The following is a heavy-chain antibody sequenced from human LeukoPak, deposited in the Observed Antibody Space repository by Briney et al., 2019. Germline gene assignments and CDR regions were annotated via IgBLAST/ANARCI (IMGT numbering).Heavy chain of an antibody. CDR3: ARDSPLGPDY. Sequence: GGSLRLSCAASGFTFSSYSMNWVRQAPGKGLEWVSYISSSSSTIYYADSVKGRFTISRDNAKNSLYLRMNSLRAEDTAVYYCARDSPLGPDYWGQGTLVTVSS. D-gene: IGHD6-6*01. CDR2: ISSSSSTI. CDR1: GFTFSSYS. J-gene: IGHJ4*02. V-gene: IGHV3-48*04.